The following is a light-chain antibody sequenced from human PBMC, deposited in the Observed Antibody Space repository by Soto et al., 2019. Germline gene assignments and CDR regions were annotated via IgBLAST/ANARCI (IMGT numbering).Light chain of an antibody. CDR1: QSIRSW. CDR2: DAS. CDR3: QQCHRYLT. V-gene: IGKV1-5*01. Sequence: DIQMTQSPSTLSASVGDRVTITCRASQSIRSWLAWYQQKPGKAPKLLIYDASSLQNGVPSRFSGSASGTEFTLTISSLQPDDIATYYCQQCHRYLTFGQGTRLEI. J-gene: IGKJ5*01.